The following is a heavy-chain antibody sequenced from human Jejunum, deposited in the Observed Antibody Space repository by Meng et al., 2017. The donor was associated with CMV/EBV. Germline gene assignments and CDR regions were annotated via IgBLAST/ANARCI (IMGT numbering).Heavy chain of an antibody. Sequence: ASGFTFSSHVINWVRQAPGKGLEWVSYISSTSSTTHYADSMKGRFTISRDNAKNSLYLQMNSLRGEDTAVYYCARNPPGKGFIDYWGQGTLVTVSS. J-gene: IGHJ4*02. D-gene: IGHD1-1*01. CDR1: GFTFSSHV. CDR3: ARNPPGKGFIDY. V-gene: IGHV3-48*04. CDR2: ISSTSSTT.